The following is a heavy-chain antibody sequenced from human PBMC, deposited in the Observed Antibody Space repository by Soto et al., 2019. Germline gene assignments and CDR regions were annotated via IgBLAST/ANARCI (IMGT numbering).Heavy chain of an antibody. J-gene: IGHJ4*02. Sequence: EVQLVESGGGLVQPGGSLRLSCAASGFTLSNHYVHWVRQAPGKGLEWVGRTRNRARSFTTEYDAYVRGRISIARDYSTNSLFLQMNSLKTEETAVYYRVSVLMADYYFDLWGGGTLVTV. D-gene: IGHD2-8*01. CDR1: GFTLSNHY. CDR3: VSVLMADYYFDL. V-gene: IGHV3-72*01. CDR2: TRNRARSFTT.